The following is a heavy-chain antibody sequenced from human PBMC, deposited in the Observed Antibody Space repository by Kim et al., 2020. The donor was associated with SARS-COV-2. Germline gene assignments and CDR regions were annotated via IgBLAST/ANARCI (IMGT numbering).Heavy chain of an antibody. J-gene: IGHJ6*02. CDR3: ARDPVLYSGSRGYYYYGMDV. D-gene: IGHD1-26*01. CDR2: IYYSGST. Sequence: SETLSLTCTVSGGSISSYYWSWIRQPPGKGLEWIGYIYYSGSTNYNPSLKSRVTISVDTSKNQFSLKLSSVTAADTAVYYCARDPVLYSGSRGYYYYGMDVWGQGTTVTVSS. V-gene: IGHV4-59*01. CDR1: GGSISSYY.